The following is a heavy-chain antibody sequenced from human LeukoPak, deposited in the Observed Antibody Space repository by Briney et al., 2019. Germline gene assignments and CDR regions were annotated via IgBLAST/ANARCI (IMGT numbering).Heavy chain of an antibody. V-gene: IGHV3-9*01. D-gene: IGHD4-17*01. CDR3: AKTTVTTFSRPLYYFDY. CDR1: GFTFDDYA. J-gene: IGHJ4*02. CDR2: ISWNSGSI. Sequence: PGGSLRLSCAASGFTFDDYAMHWVRQAPGKGLEWVSGISWNSGSIGYADSVKGRFTISRDNSKNTLYLQMNSLRAEDTAVYYCAKTTVTTFSRPLYYFDYWGQGTLVTVSS.